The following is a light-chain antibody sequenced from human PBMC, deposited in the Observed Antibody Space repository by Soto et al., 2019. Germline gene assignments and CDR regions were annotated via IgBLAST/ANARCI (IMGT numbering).Light chain of an antibody. J-gene: IGLJ1*01. CDR1: SGDVGSYKS. V-gene: IGLV2-14*03. CDR3: CSYTSSSTRNV. CDR2: EVS. Sequence: QSALTQPASVSGSPGQSITISCTGTSGDVGSYKSVSCYQQHPGKAPKLMIYEVSNRPSGISHRFSGSKSGNTASLTISGLQAEDDADYYCCSYTSSSTRNVFGTGTKVTVL.